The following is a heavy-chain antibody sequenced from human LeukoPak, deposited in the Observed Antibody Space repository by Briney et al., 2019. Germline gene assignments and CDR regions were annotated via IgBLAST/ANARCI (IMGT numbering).Heavy chain of an antibody. V-gene: IGHV4-30-2*01. Sequence: SQTLSLTCTVSGGSISSGGYYWSWIRQPPGKGLEWIGYIYHSGSTYYNPSLKSRVTISVDRSKNQFSLKLSSVTAADTAVYYCARPSSSLIGGAFDIWGQGTMVTVSS. CDR2: IYHSGST. J-gene: IGHJ3*02. CDR3: ARPSSSLIGGAFDI. CDR1: GGSISSGGYY. D-gene: IGHD6-6*01.